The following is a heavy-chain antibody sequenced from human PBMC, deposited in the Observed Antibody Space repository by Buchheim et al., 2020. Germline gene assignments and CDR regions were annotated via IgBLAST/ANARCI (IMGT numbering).Heavy chain of an antibody. CDR2: ISYDGSNK. J-gene: IGHJ6*04. D-gene: IGHD1-26*01. V-gene: IGHV3-30-3*01. CDR1: GFTFSSYA. Sequence: QVQLVESGGGVVQPGRSLRLSCAASGFTFSSYAMHWVRQAPGKGLEWVAVISYDGSNKYYADSVKGRFTISRDNSKNTLYLQMNSLRAEDTAVYYCAREEGGSYLTLYYYYYGMDVWGKGTT. CDR3: AREEGGSYLTLYYYYYGMDV.